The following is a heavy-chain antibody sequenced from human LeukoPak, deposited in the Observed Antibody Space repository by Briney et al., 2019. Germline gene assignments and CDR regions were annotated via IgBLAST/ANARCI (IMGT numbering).Heavy chain of an antibody. V-gene: IGHV1-69*05. Sequence: SVKVSCKASGGTFSSYAISWVRQAPGQGLEWMGGIIPIFGTANYAQKFQGRVTITTDESTSTAYMELSSLRSEDTAVYYCARHIWPTTTYFGYWGQGTLVTVSS. J-gene: IGHJ4*02. D-gene: IGHD1-7*01. CDR1: GGTFSSYA. CDR2: IIPIFGTA. CDR3: ARHIWPTTTYFGY.